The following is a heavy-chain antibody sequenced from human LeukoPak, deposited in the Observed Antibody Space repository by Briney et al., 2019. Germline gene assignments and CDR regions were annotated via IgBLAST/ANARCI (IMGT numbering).Heavy chain of an antibody. V-gene: IGHV3-30*18. CDR1: GFTFSSYG. J-gene: IGHJ4*02. Sequence: GRSLRLSCAASGFTFSSYGMHWVRQAPGKGLEWVAVISYDGSNKYYADSVKGRLTISRDNSKNTLYLQMNSLRAEDTAVYYCAKDSYSSGWGPGSYFDYWGQGTLVTVSS. CDR3: AKDSYSSGWGPGSYFDY. CDR2: ISYDGSNK. D-gene: IGHD6-19*01.